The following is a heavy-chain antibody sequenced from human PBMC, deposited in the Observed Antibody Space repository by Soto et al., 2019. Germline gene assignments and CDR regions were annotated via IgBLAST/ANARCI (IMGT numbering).Heavy chain of an antibody. CDR3: ARDQFQIVVARDWYFDL. V-gene: IGHV1-69*12. D-gene: IGHD2-21*01. CDR1: GGTFSSYA. J-gene: IGHJ2*01. Sequence: QVQLVQSGAEVKKPGSSVKVSCKASGGTFSSYAISWVRQAPGQGLEWMGGIIPIFGTANYAQKFQGRVTITAXXSXSXXYMELRSLRSEDTAVYYCARDQFQIVVARDWYFDLWGRGTLVTVSS. CDR2: IIPIFGTA.